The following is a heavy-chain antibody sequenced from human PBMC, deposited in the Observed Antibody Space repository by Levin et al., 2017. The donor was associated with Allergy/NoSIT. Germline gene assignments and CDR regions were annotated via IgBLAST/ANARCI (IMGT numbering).Heavy chain of an antibody. J-gene: IGHJ4*02. Sequence: GGSLRLSCAASGFSFRTYAMNWVRQAPGKGLEWVSSISSASEYIFYADSVKGRFTISRDNAKNSLYLQMNSLRAEDTAVYYCARHYCGGGCYDPPYLGQGTLVTVSS. CDR1: GFSFRTYA. D-gene: IGHD2-21*02. V-gene: IGHV3-21*01. CDR3: ARHYCGGGCYDPPY. CDR2: ISSASEYI.